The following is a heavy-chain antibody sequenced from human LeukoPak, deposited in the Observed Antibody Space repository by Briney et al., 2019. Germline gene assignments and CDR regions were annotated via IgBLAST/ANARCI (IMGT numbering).Heavy chain of an antibody. CDR3: ARGREMAHVDY. J-gene: IGHJ4*02. CDR2: INHSGST. V-gene: IGHV4-34*01. CDR1: GGSFSGYY. Sequence: PSETLSLTCAVYGGSFSGYYWSWIRQPPGKGLEWIGEINHSGSTNYNPSLKSRVTISVDTSKNQFSLKLSSVTAADTAVYYCARGREMAHVDYWGQGTLVTVSS. D-gene: IGHD5-24*01.